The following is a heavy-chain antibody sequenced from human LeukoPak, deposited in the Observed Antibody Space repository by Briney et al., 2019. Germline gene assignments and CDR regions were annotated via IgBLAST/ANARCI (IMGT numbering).Heavy chain of an antibody. V-gene: IGHV3-11*01. D-gene: IGHD3-10*01. J-gene: IGHJ5*02. CDR1: GFTFSDYY. Sequence: PGGSLRLSYAASGFTFSDYYMSWIRQAPGKGLGWVSYISSSGSTIYYADSVKGRFTISRDNAKNSLYLQMNSLRAEDTAVYYCAREDQYYYGSGSPSQFDPWGQGTLVTVSS. CDR2: ISSSGSTI. CDR3: AREDQYYYGSGSPSQFDP.